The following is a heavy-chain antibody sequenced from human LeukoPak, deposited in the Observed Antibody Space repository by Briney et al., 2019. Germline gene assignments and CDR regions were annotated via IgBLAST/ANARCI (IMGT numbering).Heavy chain of an antibody. J-gene: IGHJ4*02. V-gene: IGHV1-69*06. D-gene: IGHD2-2*01. CDR3: ARGYCSSTSCRVFDY. Sequence: SVRVSCEASGGTFSSYAISWGRQAPGEGVEWGGGIILIVGTANYAQTLQSRDTITAEKSTSTAYIQLSSLISDDTAVYYCARGYCSSTSCRVFDYWGQGTLVTVSS. CDR1: GGTFSSYA. CDR2: IILIVGTA.